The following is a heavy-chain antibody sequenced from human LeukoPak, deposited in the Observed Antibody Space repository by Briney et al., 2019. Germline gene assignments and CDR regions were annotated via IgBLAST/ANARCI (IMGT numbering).Heavy chain of an antibody. CDR1: GFTFSSYA. Sequence: PGGSLRLSCAASGFTFSSYAMSWVRQAPGKGLEWVSAISGSGGSTHYADSVKGRFTISRDNSKNTLYLQMNSLRAEDTAVYYCAKDLGQQLAFNWFDPWGQGTLVTVSS. CDR2: ISGSGGST. D-gene: IGHD6-13*01. CDR3: AKDLGQQLAFNWFDP. V-gene: IGHV3-23*01. J-gene: IGHJ5*02.